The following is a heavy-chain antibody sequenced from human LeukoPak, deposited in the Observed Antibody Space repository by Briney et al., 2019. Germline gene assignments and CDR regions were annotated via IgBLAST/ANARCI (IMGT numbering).Heavy chain of an antibody. D-gene: IGHD3-22*01. Sequence: GGSLRLSCAASGFTFSSYSMNWVRQAPGKGLEWVSSISSSSSYIYYADSVKGRFTISRDNAKNSLYLQMNSLRAEDTAVYYRARARYSSSWSNYYDSSGYPLDYWGQGTLVTVSS. V-gene: IGHV3-21*01. J-gene: IGHJ4*02. CDR3: ARARYSSSWSNYYDSSGYPLDY. CDR1: GFTFSSYS. CDR2: ISSSSSYI.